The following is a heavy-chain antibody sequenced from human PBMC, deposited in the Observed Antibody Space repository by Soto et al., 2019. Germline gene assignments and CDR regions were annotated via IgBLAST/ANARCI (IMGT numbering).Heavy chain of an antibody. CDR2: IIPAIGTP. J-gene: IGHJ3*01. D-gene: IGHD3-10*01. V-gene: IGHV1-69*01. CDR3: ARDYGRQAPGL. CDR1: GGTFSSFA. Sequence: QVQLVQSGSEVKKPGSSVKVSCKVSGGTFSSFAISWVRQAPGQGLEWIGGIIPAIGTPDHAPKFRGRVTFTADESTSTAYLELSSLTCNETAAYFCARDYGRQAPGLWGQGTKVTVSS.